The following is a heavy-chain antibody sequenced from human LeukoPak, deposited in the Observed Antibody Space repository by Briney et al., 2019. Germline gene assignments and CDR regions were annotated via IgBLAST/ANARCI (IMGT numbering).Heavy chain of an antibody. CDR2: ISAYNGNT. CDR1: GYTFTSYG. D-gene: IGHD3-22*01. CDR3: ARDYDSSGYYRYYFDY. V-gene: IGHV1-18*01. J-gene: IGHJ4*02. Sequence: ASVKVSCKASGYTFTSYGISWVRQAPGQGLEWMRWISAYNGNTNYAQKLQGRVTMTTDTSTSTAYMELRSLRSDDTAVYHCARDYDSSGYYRYYFDYWGQGTLVTVSS.